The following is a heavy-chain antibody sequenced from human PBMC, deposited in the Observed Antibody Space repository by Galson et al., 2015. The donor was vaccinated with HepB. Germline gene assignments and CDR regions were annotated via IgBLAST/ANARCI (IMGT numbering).Heavy chain of an antibody. D-gene: IGHD3-16*01. J-gene: IGHJ6*02. CDR2: ISGSGGST. Sequence: SLRLSCAASGFTFSSYAMSWVRQAPGKGLEWVSAISGSGGSTYYADSVKGRFTISRDNSKNTLYLQMNSLRAEDTAVYYCAKDTGDYYYGMDVWGQGTTVTVSS. CDR1: GFTFSSYA. V-gene: IGHV3-23*01. CDR3: AKDTGDYYYGMDV.